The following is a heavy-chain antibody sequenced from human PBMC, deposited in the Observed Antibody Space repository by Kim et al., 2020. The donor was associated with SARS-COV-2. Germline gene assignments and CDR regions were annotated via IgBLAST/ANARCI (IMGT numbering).Heavy chain of an antibody. CDR2: ISSSSSYI. D-gene: IGHD3-3*01. CDR1: GFTFSSYS. Sequence: GGSLRLSCAASGFTFSSYSMNWVRQAPGKGLEWVSSISSSSSYIYYADSVKGRFTISRDNAKNSLYLQMNSLRAEDTAEYYCARDGDHYDFWSGYYTGSRENNWFDPWGQGTLVTVSS. J-gene: IGHJ5*02. CDR3: ARDGDHYDFWSGYYTGSRENNWFDP. V-gene: IGHV3-21*01.